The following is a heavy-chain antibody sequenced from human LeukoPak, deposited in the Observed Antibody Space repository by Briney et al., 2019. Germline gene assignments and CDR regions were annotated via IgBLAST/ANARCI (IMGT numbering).Heavy chain of an antibody. D-gene: IGHD6-19*01. J-gene: IGHJ5*02. CDR2: ISYSGST. CDR3: ARQSSGWYDNWFDP. V-gene: IGHV4-59*01. Sequence: SETLPLTCTVSGGSISSYYWSWIRQPPGKGLEWIGYISYSGSTNYNPSLKSRVTISVDTSKNQFSLKLSSVTPADTAVYYCARQSSGWYDNWFDPWGQGTLVTVSS. CDR1: GGSISSYY.